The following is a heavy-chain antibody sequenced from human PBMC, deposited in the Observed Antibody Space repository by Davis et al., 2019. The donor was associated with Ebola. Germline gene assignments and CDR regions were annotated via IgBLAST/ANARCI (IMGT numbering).Heavy chain of an antibody. J-gene: IGHJ6*02. CDR2: ISSSSSTI. Sequence: GESLKISCAASGFTFSSYSMNWVRQAPGKGLEWVSYISSSSSTIYYADSVKGRFTISRDNAKNSLYLQMNSLRAEDTAVYYCARPNCSSTSCYKYGMDVWGQGTTVTVSS. CDR1: GFTFSSYS. D-gene: IGHD2-2*02. CDR3: ARPNCSSTSCYKYGMDV. V-gene: IGHV3-48*01.